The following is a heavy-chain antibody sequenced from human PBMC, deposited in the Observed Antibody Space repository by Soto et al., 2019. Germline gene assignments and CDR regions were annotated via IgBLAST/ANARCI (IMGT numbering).Heavy chain of an antibody. CDR1: GFTFSSYD. V-gene: IGHV3-13*01. CDR3: ARGSYSSGPDY. J-gene: IGHJ4*02. CDR2: IGTAGDT. Sequence: GGSLRLSCAASGFTFSSYDMHWVRQATGKGLEWVSAIGTAGDTYYPGSVKGRFTISRENAKNSLYLQMNSLRAWDTAVYYCARGSYSSGPDYWGQGTLVTVSS. D-gene: IGHD6-19*01.